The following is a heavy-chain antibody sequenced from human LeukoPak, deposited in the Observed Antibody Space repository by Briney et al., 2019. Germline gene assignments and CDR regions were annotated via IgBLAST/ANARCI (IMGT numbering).Heavy chain of an antibody. CDR1: GGTFSSYA. J-gene: IGHJ4*02. CDR3: ASGRCSSTSCPLGY. V-gene: IGHV1-69*13. CDR2: IIPIFGTA. Sequence: SVKVSCKASGGTFSSYAISWVRQAPGQGLEWMGGIIPIFGTANYAQKFQGRVAITADESTSTAYMELSSLRSEDTAVYYCASGRCSSTSCPLGYWGQGTLVTVSS. D-gene: IGHD2-2*01.